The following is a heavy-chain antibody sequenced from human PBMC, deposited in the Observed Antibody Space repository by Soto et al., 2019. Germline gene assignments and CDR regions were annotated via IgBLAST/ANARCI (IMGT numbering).Heavy chain of an antibody. J-gene: IGHJ3*02. Sequence: GGSLRLSCAASGFTFSNAWMSWVRQAPGKGLEWVGRIKSKTDGGTTDYAAPVKGRFTISRDDSKNTLYLQMNSLKTEDTAVYYWTTDQLVKTGAFDIWGQGTMVTVSS. CDR3: TTDQLVKTGAFDI. V-gene: IGHV3-15*01. CDR2: IKSKTDGGTT. CDR1: GFTFSNAW. D-gene: IGHD3-10*01.